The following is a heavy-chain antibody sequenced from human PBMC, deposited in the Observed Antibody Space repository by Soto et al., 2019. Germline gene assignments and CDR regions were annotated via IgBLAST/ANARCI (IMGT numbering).Heavy chain of an antibody. J-gene: IGHJ4*02. V-gene: IGHV3-7*03. D-gene: IGHD3-16*01. CDR3: FGGNGGPQ. Sequence: GGSLRLSCATSDFTFRNSWINWVRQAPGKGLEWVANIKPDGGATNYVDSVKGRFTVSRDNVRNSASLQMNSLRVEDTAVYFCFGGNGGPQWGQGTLVTVSS. CDR2: IKPDGGAT. CDR1: DFTFRNSW.